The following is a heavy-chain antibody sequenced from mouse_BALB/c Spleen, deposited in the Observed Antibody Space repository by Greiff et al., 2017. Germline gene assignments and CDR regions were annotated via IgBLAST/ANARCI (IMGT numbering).Heavy chain of an antibody. V-gene: IGHV5-6-5*01. D-gene: IGHD4-1*01. CDR1: GFTFSSYA. Sequence: EVKLMESGGGLVKPGGSLKLSCAASGFTFSSYAMSWVRQTPEKRPEWVASISSGGSTYYPDSVKGRFTISRDNARNILYLQMSSLRSEDTAMYYCAITGFAYWGQGTLVTVSA. CDR2: ISSGGST. CDR3: AITGFAY. J-gene: IGHJ3*01.